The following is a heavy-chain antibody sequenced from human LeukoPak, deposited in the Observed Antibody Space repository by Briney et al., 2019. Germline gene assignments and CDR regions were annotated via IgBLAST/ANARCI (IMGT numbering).Heavy chain of an antibody. Sequence: ASVKVSCKASGYTFTGYYMHWVRQAPGQGLEWMGWINPNSGGTNYAQKFQGRVTMTRDTSISTAYMELSRLRSDDTAVYYCARGWQWLVMGDWFDPWGQGNLVTVSS. CDR3: ARGWQWLVMGDWFDP. CDR1: GYTFTGYY. V-gene: IGHV1-2*02. J-gene: IGHJ5*02. CDR2: INPNSGGT. D-gene: IGHD6-19*01.